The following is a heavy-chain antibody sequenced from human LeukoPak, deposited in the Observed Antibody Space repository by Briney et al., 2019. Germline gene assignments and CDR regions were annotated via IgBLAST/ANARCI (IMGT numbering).Heavy chain of an antibody. CDR1: VGSISSGDYY. CDR2: IYYSGST. Sequence: SETLSLTCTVSVGSISSGDYYWSWIRQPPGKGLEWIGYIYYSGSTYYNPSLKSRVTISVDTSKNQFSLKLSSVTAADTAVYYCARDRGGSPSYDILTGPSGFSGMDVWGQGTTVSVSS. D-gene: IGHD3-9*01. V-gene: IGHV4-30-4*01. CDR3: ARDRGGSPSYDILTGPSGFSGMDV. J-gene: IGHJ6*02.